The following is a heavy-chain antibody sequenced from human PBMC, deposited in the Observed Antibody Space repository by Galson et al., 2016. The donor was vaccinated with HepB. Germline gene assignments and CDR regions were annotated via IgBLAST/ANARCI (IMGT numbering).Heavy chain of an antibody. CDR2: IYYLGTT. J-gene: IGHJ4*02. D-gene: IGHD6-6*01. CDR3: ARDQIPARLTVRSGFDC. V-gene: IGHV4-31*03. CDR1: GGSISSTSYY. Sequence: TLSLTCTVSGGSISSTSYYWTWIRQHPGKGLEWIGHIYYLGTTYYNPSLRSRLSISIDTSKHQFSLRLGSVTAADTAIYFCARDQIPARLTVRSGFDCWGQGVLVTVSS.